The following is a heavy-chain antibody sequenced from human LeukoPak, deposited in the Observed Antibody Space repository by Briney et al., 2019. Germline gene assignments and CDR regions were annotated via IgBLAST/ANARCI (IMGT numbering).Heavy chain of an antibody. CDR1: GFSFDDYG. CDR2: ISWNGGNT. Sequence: PGGSLRLSCAASGFSFDDYGISCVRQAPGKGLEWVSGISWNGGNTGYADSVKGRFTISKDNAKNSLYLQMNSLRAEDTALYYCARARDSDYLFEQYYFDYWGQGTLVTVSS. J-gene: IGHJ4*02. CDR3: ARARDSDYLFEQYYFDY. V-gene: IGHV3-20*04. D-gene: IGHD5-12*01.